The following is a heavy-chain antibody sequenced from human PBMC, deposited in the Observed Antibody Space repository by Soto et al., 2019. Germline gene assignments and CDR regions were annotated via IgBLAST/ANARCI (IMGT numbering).Heavy chain of an antibody. V-gene: IGHV1-18*01. D-gene: IGHD1-26*01. CDR2: ISAYNGNT. J-gene: IGHJ5*02. CDR3: ARAGGELLQDQSDP. Sequence: QVQLVKSGAEVKKPGASVKVSCKASGYTFTSYGISWVRQAPGQGLEWMGWISAYNGNTNYAQKLQGRVTMTTDTSTSKAYMELRSLRSAGTAGYYCARAGGELLQDQSDPWGQGTLVNVFS. CDR1: GYTFTSYG.